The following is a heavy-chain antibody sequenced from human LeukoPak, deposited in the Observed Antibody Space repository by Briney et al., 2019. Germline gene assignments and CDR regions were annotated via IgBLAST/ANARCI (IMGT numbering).Heavy chain of an antibody. Sequence: GGSLRLSCAASGFTFSSYWMSWVCQAPGKGLEWVANIKQDGSEKYSVYSVKGRFTISRDNAKNSLYLQMNSLRAEDTAVYYCARDEDTSAYYSYWGQGTLVTVFS. CDR2: IKQDGSEK. CDR3: ARDEDTSAYYSY. D-gene: IGHD3-22*01. CDR1: GFTFSSYW. J-gene: IGHJ4*02. V-gene: IGHV3-7*01.